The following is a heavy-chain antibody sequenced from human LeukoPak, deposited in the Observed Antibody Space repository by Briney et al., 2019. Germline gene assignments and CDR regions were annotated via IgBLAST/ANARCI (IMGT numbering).Heavy chain of an antibody. J-gene: IGHJ5*02. CDR3: ARDTAKSSGNWFDP. CDR2: IYYSGST. CDR1: GGSFSSYY. Sequence: SETLSLTCTVSGGSFSSYYWSWIRQPPGKGLEWIGYIYYSGSTNYNPSLKSRVTISVDTSKNQFSLKLSSVTAADTAVYYCARDTAKSSGNWFDPWGQGTLVTVSS. V-gene: IGHV4-59*01. D-gene: IGHD3-10*01.